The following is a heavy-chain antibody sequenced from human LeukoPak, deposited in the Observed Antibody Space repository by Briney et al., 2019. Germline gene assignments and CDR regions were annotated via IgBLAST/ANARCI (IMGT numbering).Heavy chain of an antibody. CDR1: GYRFTSYW. V-gene: IGHV5-51*01. CDR3: ARRGQSCSGDECLQSHAFDI. J-gene: IGHJ3*02. CDR2: IYPADSDT. D-gene: IGHD2-21*01. Sequence: GESLKISCKVSGYRFTSYWFGWVRQMPGKGLEWMGIIYPADSDTRYSPSFQGHVTMSVDKSISTAYLQWSSLKASDTAMYYCARRGQSCSGDECLQSHAFDIWGQGTMVIVSS.